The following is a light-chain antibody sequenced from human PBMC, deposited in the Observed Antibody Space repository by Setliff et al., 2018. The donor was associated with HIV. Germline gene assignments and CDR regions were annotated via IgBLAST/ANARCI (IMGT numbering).Light chain of an antibody. CDR1: SSDVKSYNL. Sequence: SALPQPASVSGSPGQSSTISCTGTSSDVKSYNLVSWYQQHPGKAPKLIIYEGSKRPSGVSNRFSGSKSGNTASLTISGLQAEDEAHYYCCSYVGSSTHAMFGGGTKVTVL. CDR2: EGS. J-gene: IGLJ3*02. V-gene: IGLV2-23*01. CDR3: CSYVGSSTHAM.